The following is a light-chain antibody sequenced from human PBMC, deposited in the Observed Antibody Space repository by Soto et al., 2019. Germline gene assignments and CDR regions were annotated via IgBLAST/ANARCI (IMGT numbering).Light chain of an antibody. Sequence: EIVLTQSPVTLSVSPGEGATLSCRSSQSVGSNLAWYQQKPGQTPRLLIYGASTRATGIPARSSGSGSGAEFTLTISSLQSEDFAVYYCQQYNSWPPAYTFGQGTKLEIK. CDR3: QQYNSWPPAYT. V-gene: IGKV3-15*01. J-gene: IGKJ2*01. CDR1: QSVGSN. CDR2: GAS.